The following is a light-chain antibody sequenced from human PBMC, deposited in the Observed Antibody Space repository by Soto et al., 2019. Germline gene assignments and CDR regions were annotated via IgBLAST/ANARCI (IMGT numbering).Light chain of an antibody. CDR1: RDVYGW. CDR2: DVS. J-gene: IGKJ1*01. Sequence: DIQMTQSPSTLSASVGDRVTITCRASRDVYGWLAWYQQEPGKAPRLLIYDVSSLVSGVPSRFSGSGSGTEFTLTISSLQPDDSATYYCQQYNLYWTFGQGTKVEIK. CDR3: QQYNLYWT. V-gene: IGKV1-5*01.